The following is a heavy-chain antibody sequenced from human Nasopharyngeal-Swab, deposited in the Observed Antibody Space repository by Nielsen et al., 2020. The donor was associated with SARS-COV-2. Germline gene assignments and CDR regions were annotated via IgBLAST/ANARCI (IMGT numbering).Heavy chain of an antibody. D-gene: IGHD6-13*01. CDR2: ISSSSSTI. CDR3: ARDPQYSSSWSYYYYYGMDV. J-gene: IGHJ6*02. V-gene: IGHV3-48*02. CDR1: GSTFSSYS. Sequence: GGSLRLSCAASGSTFSSYSMNWVRQAPGKGLEWVSYISSSSSTIYYADSVKGRFTISRDNAKNSLYLQMNSLRDEDTAVYYCARDPQYSSSWSYYYYYGMDVWGQGTTVTVSS.